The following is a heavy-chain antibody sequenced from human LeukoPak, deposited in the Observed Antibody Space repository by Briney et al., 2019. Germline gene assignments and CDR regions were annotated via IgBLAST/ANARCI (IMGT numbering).Heavy chain of an antibody. CDR1: GDSFSSNSAA. CDR3: ARTLMAARGWYFDL. CDR2: TYYRSKWYN. D-gene: IGHD5-24*01. Sequence: SQTLSLTCALSGDSFSSNSAAWNWLRQSPSRGLEWLGRTYYRSKWYNDYAVSVKSRITINPDTSKNQFSLQLNSVTPEDTAVYYCARTLMAARGWYFDLWGRGTLVTVST. J-gene: IGHJ2*01. V-gene: IGHV6-1*01.